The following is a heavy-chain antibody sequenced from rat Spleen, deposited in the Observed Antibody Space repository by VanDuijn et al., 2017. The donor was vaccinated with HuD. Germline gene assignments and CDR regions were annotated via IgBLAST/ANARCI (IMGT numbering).Heavy chain of an antibody. Sequence: EVQLVESGGGLVQPGRSLKLSCAASGFTFSDFYMAWVRQAPKKGLEWVASIKHEDFTPYYGDSVMGRFTISRDDGESTLYLQMNSLRSEDTATYYCVRLYNNHGYWYFDFWGPGTMVTVSS. J-gene: IGHJ1*01. V-gene: IGHV5-22*01. D-gene: IGHD1-5*01. CDR2: IKHEDFTP. CDR1: GFTFSDFY. CDR3: VRLYNNHGYWYFDF.